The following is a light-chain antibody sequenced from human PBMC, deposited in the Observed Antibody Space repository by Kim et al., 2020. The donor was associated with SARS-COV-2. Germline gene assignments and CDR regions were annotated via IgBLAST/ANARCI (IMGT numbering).Light chain of an antibody. Sequence: ASVGDRVTIPCRASQSISSWLAWYQQKPGKAPKLLMYKASSLESGVPSRFSGSGSGTEFTLTISSLQPDDFATYYCQQYNSYAWTFGQGTKVDIK. CDR2: KAS. J-gene: IGKJ1*01. V-gene: IGKV1-5*03. CDR1: QSISSW. CDR3: QQYNSYAWT.